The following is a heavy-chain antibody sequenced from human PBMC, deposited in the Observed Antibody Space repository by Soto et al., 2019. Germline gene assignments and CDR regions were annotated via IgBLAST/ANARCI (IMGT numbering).Heavy chain of an antibody. D-gene: IGHD2-15*01. CDR3: ARADWSGGSCYSGSGGMDV. Sequence: QVQLQESGPGLVKPSQTLSLTCTVSGGSISSGDYYWSWIRQPPGKGLEWIGYLYYSGSTYYNPSPKTRVTIPVDTPKNQFSRKLSSVTAADAAVYYWARADWSGGSCYSGSGGMDVWGQGTTVTVSS. J-gene: IGHJ6*02. CDR2: LYYSGST. CDR1: GGSISSGDYY. V-gene: IGHV4-30-4*01.